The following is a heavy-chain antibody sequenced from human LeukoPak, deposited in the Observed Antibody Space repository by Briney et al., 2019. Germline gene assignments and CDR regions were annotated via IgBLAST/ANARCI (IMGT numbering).Heavy chain of an antibody. V-gene: IGHV1-24*01. D-gene: IGHD5-12*01. CDR3: ARAFGYSGYAIDY. CDR2: FDPEDGET. CDR1: GYTLTELS. Sequence: ASVKVSCKVSGYTLTELSMHWVRQAPGKGLEWMGGFDPEDGETIYAQKFQGRVTMTRDTSTSTVYMELSSLRSEDTAVYYCARAFGYSGYAIDYWGQGTLVTVSS. J-gene: IGHJ4*02.